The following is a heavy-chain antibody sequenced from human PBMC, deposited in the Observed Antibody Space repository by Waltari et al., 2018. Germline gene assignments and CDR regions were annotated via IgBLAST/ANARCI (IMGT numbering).Heavy chain of an antibody. D-gene: IGHD3-3*01. J-gene: IGHJ4*02. V-gene: IGHV1-3*01. CDR2: INGGNANT. Sequence: QVQLVQSGAEVKKPGASVKVSCKASGYSFTTYPMCWVRQAPGQRPEWMGCINGGNANTKYSQKFQGRVTITRDTSATTAYMGVSSLRFEDTAVYYCATNAATYYDFWSGYADWGQGTLVTVSS. CDR3: ATNAATYYDFWSGYAD. CDR1: GYSFTTYP.